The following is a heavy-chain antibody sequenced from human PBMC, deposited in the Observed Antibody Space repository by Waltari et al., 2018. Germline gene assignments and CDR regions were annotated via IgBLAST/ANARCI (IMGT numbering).Heavy chain of an antibody. CDR1: GGTFTRSA. CDR2: IITIFGTA. D-gene: IGHD3-10*01. V-gene: IGHV1-69*15. J-gene: IGHJ3*02. Sequence: QVPLLQSGAEVKPPRSSVKVCCKSSGGTFTRSAISLARQAPGQGLEWTGRIITIFGTANYAQKFQGRVTITADESTSTAYMELSSLRSEDTAVYYCARAGRGGDAFDIWGQGTMVTVSS. CDR3: ARAGRGGDAFDI.